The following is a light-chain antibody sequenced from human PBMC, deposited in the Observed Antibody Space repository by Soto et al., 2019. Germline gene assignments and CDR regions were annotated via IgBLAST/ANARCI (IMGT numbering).Light chain of an antibody. CDR2: GNS. J-gene: IGLJ2*01. CDR3: QSYDSSLSGGGV. V-gene: IGLV1-40*01. CDR1: SSNIGAGYD. Sequence: QSVLTQPPSVSGAPVQRVTISCTGSSSNIGAGYDVHWYQQLPGTAPKLLIYGNSNRPSGVPDRFSGAKSGSSASLAITGLQAEDEVDYYCQSYDSSLSGGGVFGGGTKLTL.